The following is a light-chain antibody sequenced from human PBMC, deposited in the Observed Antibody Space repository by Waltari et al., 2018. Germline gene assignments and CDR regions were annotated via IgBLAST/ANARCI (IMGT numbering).Light chain of an antibody. Sequence: EIVLTQSPGTLSLSPGDRATLSCRASQSFSSSFLAWYQQKPGQAPRLLIYGASSRATGIPDRFSGGGSGKDFPLTISRLEPEDFAVYYCQQYGGSPPYTFGQGTKLEI. CDR1: QSFSSSF. V-gene: IGKV3-20*01. CDR2: GAS. CDR3: QQYGGSPPYT. J-gene: IGKJ2*01.